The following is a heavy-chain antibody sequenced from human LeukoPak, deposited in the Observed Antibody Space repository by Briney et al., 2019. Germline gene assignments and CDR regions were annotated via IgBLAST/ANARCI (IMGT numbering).Heavy chain of an antibody. CDR2: ISSGGSTI. J-gene: IGHJ4*02. V-gene: IGHV3-48*01. CDR1: GFTFSSYS. D-gene: IGHD2-2*01. Sequence: GGSLRLSCAASGFTFSSYSMNWVRQAPGKGLEWVSYISSGGSTIYYADSVKGRFTISRGNAKNSLYLQMNSLRAEDTAVYYCAVLTYQLLDYYFDYWGQGTLVTVSS. CDR3: AVLTYQLLDYYFDY.